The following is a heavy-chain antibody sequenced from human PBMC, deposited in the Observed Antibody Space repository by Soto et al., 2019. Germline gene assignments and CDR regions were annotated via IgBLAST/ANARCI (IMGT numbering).Heavy chain of an antibody. J-gene: IGHJ3*02. D-gene: IGHD6-19*01. Sequence: QLQLQESGPGLVKPSETLSLTCTVSGGSISSSSYYWGWIRQPPGKGLEWIGSIYYSGSTYYNPSLKSRVTISVDTSKNQFSLKLSSVTAADTAVYYCERLPGIAVAGVKAFDIWGQGTMVTVSS. CDR3: ERLPGIAVAGVKAFDI. V-gene: IGHV4-39*01. CDR2: IYYSGST. CDR1: GGSISSSSYY.